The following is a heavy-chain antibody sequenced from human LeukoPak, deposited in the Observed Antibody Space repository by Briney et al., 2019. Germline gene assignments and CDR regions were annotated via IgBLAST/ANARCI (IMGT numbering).Heavy chain of an antibody. J-gene: IGHJ4*02. CDR3: ARHPELYFFDY. CDR1: GASVSSYY. D-gene: IGHD3-10*01. V-gene: IGHV4-59*08. CDR2: ISYSGST. Sequence: SETLSLTCTVSGASVSSYYWSWIRQPPGKGLEWIGYISYSGSTNYNPSLKSRVTISADTSKNQVSLTLSSVTAADTAVYYCARHPELYFFDYWGQGTLVTVSS.